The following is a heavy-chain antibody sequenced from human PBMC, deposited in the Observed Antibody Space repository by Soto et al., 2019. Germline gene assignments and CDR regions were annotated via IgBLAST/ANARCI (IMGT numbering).Heavy chain of an antibody. Sequence: QVQLVESGGGLVKPGGSLRLSCAASGFTFSDYYMNWIRQAPGKGLEWVSYITSSGRTTYYADSVKGRFTISRDNAKNSQYLLIISLRAEDTAVYYCARDCCLHLELSHSQLYYYSMDVWGQGTTVTVSS. D-gene: IGHD1-1*01. J-gene: IGHJ6*02. CDR1: GFTFSDYY. CDR2: ITSSGRTT. V-gene: IGHV3-11*01. CDR3: ARDCCLHLELSHSQLYYYSMDV.